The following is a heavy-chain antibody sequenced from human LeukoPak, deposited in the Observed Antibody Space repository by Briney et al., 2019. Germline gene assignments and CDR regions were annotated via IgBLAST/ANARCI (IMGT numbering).Heavy chain of an antibody. CDR1: GFTFSSYG. J-gene: IGHJ6*02. V-gene: IGHV3-33*01. CDR3: ARDERYCSGGSCYPSDGMDV. CDR2: IWYDGSNK. Sequence: PGGSPRLSCAASGFTFSSYGMHWVRQAPGKGLEWVAVIWYDGSNKYYADSVKGRFTISRDNSKNTLYLQMNSLRAEDTAVYYCARDERYCSGGSCYPSDGMDVWGQGTTVTVSS. D-gene: IGHD2-15*01.